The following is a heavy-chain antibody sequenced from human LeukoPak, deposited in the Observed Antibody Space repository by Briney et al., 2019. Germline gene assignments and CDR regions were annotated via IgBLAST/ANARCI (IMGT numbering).Heavy chain of an antibody. Sequence: YPSETLSLTCTVSGASISSSSYYWGWIRQPPGKGLEWIGSIYYSGSTYYYSSLKSRVTISVDTSKNQFSLKLSSVIAADTAVYYCMTSSNYIGYFDYWGQGTLVTVSS. CDR1: GASISSSSYY. CDR2: IYYSGST. CDR3: MTSSNYIGYFDY. J-gene: IGHJ4*02. D-gene: IGHD4/OR15-4a*01. V-gene: IGHV4-39*01.